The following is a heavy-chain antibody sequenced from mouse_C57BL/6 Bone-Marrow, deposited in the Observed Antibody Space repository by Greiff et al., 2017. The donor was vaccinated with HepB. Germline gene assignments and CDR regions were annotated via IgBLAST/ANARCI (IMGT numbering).Heavy chain of an antibody. CDR2: IDPSDSYT. V-gene: IGHV1-50*01. CDR1: GYTFTSYW. Sequence: QVQLQQPGAELVKPGASVKLSCKASGYTFTSYWMQWVKQRPGQGLEWIGEIDPSDSYTNYNQKFKGKATLTVDTSSSTAYMQLSSLTSEDSAVYYCARRPLLLWGTGTTVTVSS. CDR3: ARRPLLL. D-gene: IGHD1-1*01. J-gene: IGHJ1*03.